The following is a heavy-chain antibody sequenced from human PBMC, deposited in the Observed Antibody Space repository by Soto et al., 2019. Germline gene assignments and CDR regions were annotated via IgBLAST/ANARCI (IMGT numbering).Heavy chain of an antibody. J-gene: IGHJ5*02. CDR1: GGTFSSYA. CDR2: IIPIFGTA. CDR3: ARDPHMAPETFDP. V-gene: IGHV1-69*13. Sequence: GASVKVSCKASGGTFSSYAISWVRQAPGQGLEWMGGIIPIFGTANYAQKFQGRVTITADESTSTAYMELSSLRSEDTAVYYCARDPHMAPETFDPWGQGTLVTSPQ. D-gene: IGHD2-21*01.